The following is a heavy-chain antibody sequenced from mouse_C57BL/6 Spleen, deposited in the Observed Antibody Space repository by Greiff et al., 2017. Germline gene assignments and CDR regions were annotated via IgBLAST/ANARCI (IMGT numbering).Heavy chain of an antibody. J-gene: IGHJ3*01. CDR1: GFTFRDSG. CDR2: ISSGSSNI. V-gene: IGHV5-17*01. D-gene: IGHD1-1*01. Sequence: EVQVVESGGGLVKPGGSLKLSCAASGFTFRDSGMHWVRQAPEKGLEWVAYISSGSSNIYYADTVKGRFTISRDNAKNTLFLQMTSLRSEDTALYYCASDYGLGRFASRGQGTLIPASA. CDR3: ASDYGLGRFAS.